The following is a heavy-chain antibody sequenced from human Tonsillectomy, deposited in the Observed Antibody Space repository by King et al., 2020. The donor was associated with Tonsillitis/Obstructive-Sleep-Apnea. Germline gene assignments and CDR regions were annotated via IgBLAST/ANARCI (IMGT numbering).Heavy chain of an antibody. J-gene: IGHJ4*02. CDR1: GFTFSSYA. V-gene: IGHV3-30*01. CDR2: ISYVGSNK. Sequence: VQLVESGGGVVQPGRSLRLSCAASGFTFSSYAMHWVRQAPGKGLEWVAVISYVGSNKYYADSVKGRFTISRDNSKNTLYLQMNSLRADDTAVYYCARDDTLYYDYIWGSQGFDYWGQGTLVTVSS. CDR3: ARDDTLYYDYIWGSQGFDY. D-gene: IGHD3-16*01.